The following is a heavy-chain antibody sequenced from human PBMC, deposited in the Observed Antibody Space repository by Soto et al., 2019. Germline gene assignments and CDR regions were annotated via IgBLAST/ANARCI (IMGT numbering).Heavy chain of an antibody. CDR1: GFTFSSYA. V-gene: IGHV3-23*01. J-gene: IGHJ6*03. Sequence: GGSLRLSCAASGFTFSSYAMSWVRQAPGKGLEWVSAISGSGGSTYYADSVKGRFTISRDNSKNKLYLQINSLRAEDTAVYYCAKPGYSSTLGYMDVWGKGTTVTVSS. CDR3: AKPGYSSTLGYMDV. CDR2: ISGSGGST. D-gene: IGHD6-13*01.